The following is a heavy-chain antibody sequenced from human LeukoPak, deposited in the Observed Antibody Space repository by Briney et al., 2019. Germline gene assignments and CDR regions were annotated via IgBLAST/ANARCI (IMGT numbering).Heavy chain of an antibody. D-gene: IGHD4-17*01. Sequence: GGSLRLSCAVSGFTVSSNYMSWVRQAPGKGLEWVSISYSDESTHYADAVKGRFTISRDNSKKLWLQMNSLRAEDTAVYYCARLAYGECLKNWGQGTLVTVSS. V-gene: IGHV3-66*01. CDR1: GFTVSSNY. J-gene: IGHJ4*02. CDR2: SYSDEST. CDR3: ARLAYGECLKN.